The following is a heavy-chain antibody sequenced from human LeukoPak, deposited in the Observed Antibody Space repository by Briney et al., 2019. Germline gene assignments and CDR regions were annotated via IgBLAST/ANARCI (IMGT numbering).Heavy chain of an antibody. CDR2: IYYSGST. CDR1: GGSISSSSYY. V-gene: IGHV4-39*01. J-gene: IGHJ6*02. D-gene: IGHD6-13*01. CDR3: ARGYSSSWPYHYYYYGMDV. Sequence: SETLSLTCTVSGGSISSSSYYWGWIRQPPGKGLEWIGSIYYSGSTYYNPSLKSRVTISVDTSKNQFSLKLSSVTAADTAVYYCARGYSSSWPYHYYYYGMDVWGQGTTVTVSS.